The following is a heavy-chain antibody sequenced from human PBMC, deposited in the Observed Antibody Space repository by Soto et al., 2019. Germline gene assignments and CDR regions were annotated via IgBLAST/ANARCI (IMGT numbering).Heavy chain of an antibody. V-gene: IGHV3-23*01. CDR2: ISGSGGST. J-gene: IGHJ4*02. D-gene: IGHD3-22*01. CDR1: GFTFSSYA. CDR3: AKWATYYYDSSGIGAFDY. Sequence: PGGSLRLSCAASGFTFSSYAMSWVRQAPGKGLEWVSAISGSGGSTYYADSVKGRFTISRDNSKNTLYLQMNSLRAEDTAVYYCAKWATYYYDSSGIGAFDYWGQGTLVTVSS.